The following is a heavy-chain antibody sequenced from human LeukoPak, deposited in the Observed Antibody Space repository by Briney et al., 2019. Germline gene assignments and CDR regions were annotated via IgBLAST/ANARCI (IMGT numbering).Heavy chain of an antibody. Sequence: ASVKVSCKASGYTFTCYYMHWVRQAPGQGLEGMGYINPNSGGTNFAQKFQGRVTMTRDTSISTVYMELTRLTSDDTAVYYCARGASSSGFDPWGQGTLVTVSS. CDR2: INPNSGGT. V-gene: IGHV1-2*02. J-gene: IGHJ5*01. CDR1: GYTFTCYY. CDR3: ARGASSSGFDP. D-gene: IGHD6-13*01.